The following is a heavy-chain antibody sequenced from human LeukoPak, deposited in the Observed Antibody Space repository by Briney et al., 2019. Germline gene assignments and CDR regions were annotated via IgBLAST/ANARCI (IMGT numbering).Heavy chain of an antibody. Sequence: SETLSLTCTVSGGSISSYYWSWIRQPPGKGLEWIGYIYYSGGTNYNPSLKSRVTISVDTSKHQFSLKLSSVTAADTAVYYCARDRHSSGWYSRLLPDAFDIWGQGTMVTVSS. J-gene: IGHJ3*02. CDR1: GGSISSYY. CDR2: IYYSGGT. V-gene: IGHV4-59*01. D-gene: IGHD6-19*01. CDR3: ARDRHSSGWYSRLLPDAFDI.